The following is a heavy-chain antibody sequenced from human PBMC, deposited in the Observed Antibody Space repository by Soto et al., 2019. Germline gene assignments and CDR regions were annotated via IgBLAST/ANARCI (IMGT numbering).Heavy chain of an antibody. D-gene: IGHD2-15*01. CDR3: ARSRGLCSGGSCYNYYFDY. Sequence: QLQLQESGSGLVKPSQTLSLTCAVSGGSISSGGYSWSWIRQPPGKGLEWIGYIYHSGSTYYNPSLKSRVTISVDRSKNQFSLKLSSVTAADTAVYYCARSRGLCSGGSCYNYYFDYWGQGTLVTVSS. V-gene: IGHV4-30-2*01. CDR1: GGSISSGGYS. CDR2: IYHSGST. J-gene: IGHJ4*02.